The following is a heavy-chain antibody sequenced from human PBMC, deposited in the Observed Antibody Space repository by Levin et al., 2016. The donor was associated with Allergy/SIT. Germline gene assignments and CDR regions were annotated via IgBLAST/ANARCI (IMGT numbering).Heavy chain of an antibody. CDR2: IKQDGSEK. CDR3: ARASYYYGSGSLAEDY. CDR1: GFTFSSYW. J-gene: IGHJ4*02. Sequence: GGSLRLSCAASGFTFSSYWMSWVRQAPGKGLEWVANIKQDGSEKYYVDSVKGRFTISRDNAKNSLYLQMNSLRAEDTAVYYCARASYYYGSGSLAEDYWGQGTLVTVSS. V-gene: IGHV3-7*03. D-gene: IGHD3-10*01.